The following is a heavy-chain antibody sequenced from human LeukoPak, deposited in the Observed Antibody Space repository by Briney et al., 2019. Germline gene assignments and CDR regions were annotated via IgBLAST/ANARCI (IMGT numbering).Heavy chain of an antibody. CDR3: ARPAPTGVDAFDI. CDR1: LYTFTTYY. J-gene: IGHJ3*02. V-gene: IGHV1-46*01. CDR2: INPGGGST. Sequence: ASVKVSCKPSLYTFTTYYMHWVRQAPGQGPEWMGIINPGGGSTSYAQRLKGRVTMTSDTSTSTVYMELSSLRSEDTAVYYCARPAPTGVDAFDIWGQGTLVTVSS. D-gene: IGHD3-10*01.